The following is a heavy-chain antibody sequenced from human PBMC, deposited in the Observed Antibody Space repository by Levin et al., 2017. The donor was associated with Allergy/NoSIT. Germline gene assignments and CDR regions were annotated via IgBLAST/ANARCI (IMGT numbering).Heavy chain of an antibody. D-gene: IGHD1-26*01. Sequence: GGSLRLSCAASGFTYSIYAMGWVRQAPGKGLEWVSTIFGNSDNIYYADSVKGRFTISRDNSRNTLFLQMNSLRAEDTAVYYCAKVPWGAVYWGQGTLVTVPS. V-gene: IGHV3-23*01. J-gene: IGHJ4*02. CDR2: IFGNSDNI. CDR3: AKVPWGAVY. CDR1: GFTYSIYA.